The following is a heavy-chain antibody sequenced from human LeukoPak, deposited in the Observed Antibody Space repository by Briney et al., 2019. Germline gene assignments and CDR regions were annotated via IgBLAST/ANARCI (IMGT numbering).Heavy chain of an antibody. J-gene: IGHJ4*02. CDR2: IYYSGTT. D-gene: IGHD1-26*01. Sequence: TSETLSLACTVSGDSISGYYWSWIRQPPGKGLGWIGKIYYSGTTNHNPSLKSRVTISVDTSKNQFSLKLSSVTAADTATYYCARGGSYHGYWGQGTLVTVSS. CDR3: ARGGSYHGY. V-gene: IGHV4-59*01. CDR1: GDSISGYY.